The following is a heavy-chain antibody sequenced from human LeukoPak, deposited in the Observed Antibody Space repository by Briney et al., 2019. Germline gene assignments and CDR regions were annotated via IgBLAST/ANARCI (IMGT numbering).Heavy chain of an antibody. CDR3: ARLNYYGSGSYYLQIDY. CDR1: GYTFTSYD. Sequence: ASVKVSCKASGYTFTSYDINWVRQATGQGLEWMGWISAYNGNTNYAQKLQGRVTMTTDTSTSTAYMELRSLRSDDTAVYYCARLNYYGSGSYYLQIDYWGQGTLVTVSS. V-gene: IGHV1-18*01. CDR2: ISAYNGNT. J-gene: IGHJ4*02. D-gene: IGHD3-10*01.